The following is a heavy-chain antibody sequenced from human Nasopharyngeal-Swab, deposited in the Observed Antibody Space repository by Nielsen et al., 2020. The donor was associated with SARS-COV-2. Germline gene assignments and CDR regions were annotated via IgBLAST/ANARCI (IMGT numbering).Heavy chain of an antibody. J-gene: IGHJ4*02. CDR3: ARHDYGDYGIDY. CDR2: IYYSGST. V-gene: IGHV4-30-4*01. CDR1: GGPISSGDYS. Sequence: SETLSLTCTVSGGPISSGDYSWCWIRQPPGKGLERIGYIYYSGSTYYNPSLKSRVTISVDTSKNQFSLKLSSVTAADPAVYYCARHDYGDYGIDYWGQGTLVTVSS. D-gene: IGHD4-17*01.